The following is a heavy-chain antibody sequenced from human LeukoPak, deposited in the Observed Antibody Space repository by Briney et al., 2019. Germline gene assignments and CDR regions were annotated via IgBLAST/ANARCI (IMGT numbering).Heavy chain of an antibody. J-gene: IGHJ4*02. V-gene: IGHV4-59*08. CDR2: IYYSGST. CDR1: GYSISSGYY. D-gene: IGHD3-9*01. CDR3: ARHSDILTGYPDY. Sequence: SETLSLTCTVSGYSISSGYYWSWIRQPPGKGLEWIGYIYYSGSTNYNPSLKSRVTISVDTSKNQFSLKLSSVTAADTAVYYCARHSDILTGYPDYWGQGTLVTVSS.